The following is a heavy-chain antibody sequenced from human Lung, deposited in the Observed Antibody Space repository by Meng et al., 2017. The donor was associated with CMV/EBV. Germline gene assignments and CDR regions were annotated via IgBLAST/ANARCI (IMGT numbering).Heavy chain of an antibody. Sequence: GESXKISXAASGFALSNHNINWVRQAPGKGLQWVSSISSRSTYKYYADSVKGRFTISRDNAKNSVYLQMNSLRAEDTAVYYCVRDNSEGDYYNYGMDVWGQGXTVTVSS. J-gene: IGHJ6*02. V-gene: IGHV3-21*01. CDR2: ISSRSTYK. D-gene: IGHD3-16*01. CDR1: GFALSNHN. CDR3: VRDNSEGDYYNYGMDV.